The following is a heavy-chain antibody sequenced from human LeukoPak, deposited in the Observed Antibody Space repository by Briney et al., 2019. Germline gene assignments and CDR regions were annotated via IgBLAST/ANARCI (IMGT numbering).Heavy chain of an antibody. J-gene: IGHJ3*02. CDR3: ARVTHEDAFDI. Sequence: PGGSLRLSCAASGFTFSNYNMNWARQAPGKGLEWVSSISSSSSYIYYADSVKGRFTISRDNSKNTLYLQMNSLRAEDTAVYYCARVTHEDAFDIWGQGTMVTVSS. D-gene: IGHD4-23*01. CDR1: GFTFSNYN. CDR2: ISSSSSYI. V-gene: IGHV3-21*04.